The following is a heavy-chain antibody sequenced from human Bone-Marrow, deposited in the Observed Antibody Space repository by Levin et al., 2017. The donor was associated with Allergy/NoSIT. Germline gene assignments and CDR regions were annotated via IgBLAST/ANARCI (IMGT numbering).Heavy chain of an antibody. Sequence: SVKVSCKVSGYIFGNYAISWVRQAPGQGLEWMGWISAYNGHTNYGRKFQGRVAMTTDTSTNTTYMELRSLRSDDTAVYYCARRGYNSDSVFYFDYWGQGSLVTVSS. CDR2: ISAYNGHT. D-gene: IGHD1-1*01. V-gene: IGHV1-18*01. CDR1: GYIFGNYA. CDR3: ARRGYNSDSVFYFDY. J-gene: IGHJ4*02.